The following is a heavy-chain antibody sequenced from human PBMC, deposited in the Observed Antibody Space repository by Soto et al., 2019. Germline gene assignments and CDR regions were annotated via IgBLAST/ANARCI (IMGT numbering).Heavy chain of an antibody. CDR2: IYHSGST. V-gene: IGHV4-4*02. CDR1: SGSISSSNW. D-gene: IGHD5-12*01. J-gene: IGHJ4*02. Sequence: PSETLSLTCAVSSGSISSSNWWSWVRQPPGKGLEWIGEIYHSGSTNYNPSLKSRVTISVDKSKNQFSPKLSSVTAADTVVYYCASSGYDWGGYFDYWGQGTLVTVSS. CDR3: ASSGYDWGGYFDY.